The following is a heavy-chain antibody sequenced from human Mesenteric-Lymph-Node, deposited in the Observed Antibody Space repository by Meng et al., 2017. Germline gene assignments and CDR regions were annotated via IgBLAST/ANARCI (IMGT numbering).Heavy chain of an antibody. CDR1: GGSLSGYY. V-gene: IGHV4-34*01. CDR3: VRRRNGASSLFDV. D-gene: IGHD2-2*01. J-gene: IGHJ5*02. CDR2: IHFLGST. Sequence: VHLQRWGAGLLSPSETLSLTCTVSGGSLSGYYWSWIRQAPEKGLEFIGDIHFLGSTTYMPSLRSRLTLSRDTSKNQISLTLKSVTAADTATYYCVRRRNGASSLFDVWGPGALVTVSS.